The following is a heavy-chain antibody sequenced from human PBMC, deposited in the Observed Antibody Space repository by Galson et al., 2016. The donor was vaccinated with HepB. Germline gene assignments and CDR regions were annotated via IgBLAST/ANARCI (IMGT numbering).Heavy chain of an antibody. CDR2: VNHLGGA. V-gene: IGHV4-34*01. D-gene: IGHD1-26*01. CDR1: GGSLTNAY. J-gene: IGHJ4*02. CDR3: ATYLGGIVRASDY. Sequence: SLTCDVFGGSLTNAYWTWIRQPPGKGLEWIGEVNHLGGATYNPSLKGRGTLSVDMSKSQFSLRLTSVTAADTAVYYCATYLGGIVRASDYWGQGTLVTVSS.